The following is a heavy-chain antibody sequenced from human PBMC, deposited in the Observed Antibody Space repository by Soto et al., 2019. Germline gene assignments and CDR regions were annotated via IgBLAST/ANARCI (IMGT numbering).Heavy chain of an antibody. CDR1: GFTFSSYA. D-gene: IGHD3-16*01. CDR3: AKDLGNMITFGGVTPFDY. CDR2: ISGSGGST. J-gene: IGHJ4*02. V-gene: IGHV3-23*01. Sequence: GGSLRLSCAASGFTFSSYAMSWVRQAPGKGLEWVSAISGSGGSTYYAASVKGRFTISRDNSKNTLYLQMNSLRAEDTAVYYCAKDLGNMITFGGVTPFDYWGQGTLVPVSS.